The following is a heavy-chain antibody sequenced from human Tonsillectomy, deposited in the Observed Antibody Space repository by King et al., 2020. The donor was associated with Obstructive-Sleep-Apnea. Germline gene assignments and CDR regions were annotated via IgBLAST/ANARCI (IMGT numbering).Heavy chain of an antibody. CDR2: ISYDGTNK. Sequence: VQLVESGGGVVQPGRSLRLSCAASGFTFSSYAMHWVRQAPGKGLEWVAVISYDGTNKYYADSVKGRFTISRDNSTLYLQMNSLRAEDTAVYYCARVWKSSGWSYCFDYWGKGTLVTVSS. CDR3: ARVWKSSGWSYCFDY. J-gene: IGHJ4*02. V-gene: IGHV3-30*04. D-gene: IGHD6-19*01. CDR1: GFTFSSYA.